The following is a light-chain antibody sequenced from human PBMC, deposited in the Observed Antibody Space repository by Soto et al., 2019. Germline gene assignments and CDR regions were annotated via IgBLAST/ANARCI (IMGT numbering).Light chain of an antibody. V-gene: IGLV2-11*01. Sequence: HSALTKPRSVSGLPGQSATISCTGTSSDVGGYNYVSWYQLHPGKAPKLMVYDVTKRPSGVPDRFSGSKSGNTASLTISGLQAEDEADYYCCSYTGTYTLYVFGTGTKVTVL. CDR2: DVT. J-gene: IGLJ1*01. CDR1: SSDVGGYNY. CDR3: CSYTGTYTLYV.